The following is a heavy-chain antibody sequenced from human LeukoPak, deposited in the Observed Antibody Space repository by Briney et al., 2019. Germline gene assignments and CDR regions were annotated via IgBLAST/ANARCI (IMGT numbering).Heavy chain of an antibody. V-gene: IGHV4-59*08. CDR3: ARKGYDFWSGYYMTDYYYYYMDV. Sequence: SETLSLTCTVSGGSISSDYWSWIRQPPGKGLEWIGYIYYRGSTKYNPSLKSRVSISVDTSKNQFSLKLSSVTAADTAVYYCARKGYDFWSGYYMTDYYYYYMDVWGKGTTVTVSS. CDR1: GGSISSDY. CDR2: IYYRGST. J-gene: IGHJ6*03. D-gene: IGHD3-3*01.